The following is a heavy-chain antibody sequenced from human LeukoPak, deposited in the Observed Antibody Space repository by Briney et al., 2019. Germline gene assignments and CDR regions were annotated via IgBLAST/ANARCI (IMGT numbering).Heavy chain of an antibody. CDR3: ARSMWGYAFDI. CDR1: GGSISNYY. Sequence: SETLSLTCTVSGGSISNYYWTWIRQPPGEGLEWIGYIYYSGSTNYNPSLKSRVPISLDTSKHQFSLKLRSVTAADTAVYYCARSMWGYAFDIWGQGTMVTVSS. J-gene: IGHJ3*02. D-gene: IGHD2/OR15-2a*01. CDR2: IYYSGST. V-gene: IGHV4-59*01.